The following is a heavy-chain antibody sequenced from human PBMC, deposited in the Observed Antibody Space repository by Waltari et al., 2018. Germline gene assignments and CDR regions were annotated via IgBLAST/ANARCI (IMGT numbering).Heavy chain of an antibody. CDR2: INHSGST. V-gene: IGHV4-34*01. Sequence: QVQLQQWGAGLSKPSETLSLTCAVYGGSFSGYYWSWIRQPPGKGLEWIGEINHSGSTNYNPSLKSRVTISVDTSKNQFSLKLSSVTAADTAVYYCARGRYCSGGSCYSNYFDYWGQGTLVTVSS. D-gene: IGHD2-15*01. CDR3: ARGRYCSGGSCYSNYFDY. CDR1: GGSFSGYY. J-gene: IGHJ4*02.